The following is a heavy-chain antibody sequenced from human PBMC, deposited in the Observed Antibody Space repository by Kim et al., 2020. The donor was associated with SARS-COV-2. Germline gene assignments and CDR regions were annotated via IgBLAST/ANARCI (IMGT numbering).Heavy chain of an antibody. CDR2: INPNSGGT. CDR1: GYTFTGYY. CDR3: ARELYDYVWGSQTDAFDI. J-gene: IGHJ3*02. Sequence: ASVKVSCKASGYTFTGYYMHWVRQAPGQGLEWMGWINPNSGGTNYAQKFQGRVTMTRDTSISTAYMELSRLRSDDTAVYYCARELYDYVWGSQTDAFDIWGQGTMVTVSS. D-gene: IGHD3-16*01. V-gene: IGHV1-2*02.